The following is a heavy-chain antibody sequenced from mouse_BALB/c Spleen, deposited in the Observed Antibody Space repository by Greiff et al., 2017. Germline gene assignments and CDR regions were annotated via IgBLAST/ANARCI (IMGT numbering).Heavy chain of an antibody. CDR3: ARGQLGRKGYFDY. CDR1: GFTFSSFG. CDR2: ISSGSSTI. D-gene: IGHD4-1*02. Sequence: EVKLVESGGGLVQPGGSRKLSCAASGFTFSSFGMHWVRQAPEKGLEWVAYISSGSSTIYYADTVKGRFTISRDNPKNTLFLQMTSLRSEDTAMYYCARGQLGRKGYFDYWGQGTTLTVSS. J-gene: IGHJ2*01. V-gene: IGHV5-17*02.